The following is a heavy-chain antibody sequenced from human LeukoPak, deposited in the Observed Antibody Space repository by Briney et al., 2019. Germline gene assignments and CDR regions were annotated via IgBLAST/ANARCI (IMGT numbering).Heavy chain of an antibody. Sequence: SETLSLTCTVSGGSINSGSYYWSWIRQPAGKGLEWIGRIYTSGSTKYNPSLKSRVTISVDTSKNQFSLKLSSVTAADTAVYYCARAPSSSWYIGWFDPWGQGTLVTVSS. V-gene: IGHV4-61*02. J-gene: IGHJ5*02. CDR1: GGSINSGSYY. CDR2: IYTSGST. D-gene: IGHD6-13*01. CDR3: ARAPSSSWYIGWFDP.